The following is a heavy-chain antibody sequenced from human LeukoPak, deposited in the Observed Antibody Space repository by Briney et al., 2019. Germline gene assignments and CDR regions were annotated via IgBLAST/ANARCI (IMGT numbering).Heavy chain of an antibody. CDR2: MNPNSGNT. Sequence: ASVKVSRKASGYTFTSYDINWVRQSTGQGLEWMGWMNPNSGNTGYAQKFQGRVTMTRNTSISTAYMELSSLRSEDTAVYYCARAYYGSGSYWSPGWFDPWGQGTLVTVSS. CDR3: ARAYYGSGSYWSPGWFDP. V-gene: IGHV1-8*01. D-gene: IGHD3-10*01. J-gene: IGHJ5*02. CDR1: GYTFTSYD.